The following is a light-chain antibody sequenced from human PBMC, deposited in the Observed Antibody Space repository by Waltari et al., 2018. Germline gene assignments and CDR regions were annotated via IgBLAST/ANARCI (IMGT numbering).Light chain of an antibody. CDR3: SSYTLTNPVV. V-gene: IGLV2-14*03. J-gene: IGLJ2*01. CDR1: SNDIGANDY. CDR2: DVS. Sequence: QSVVTQPASVSGSPGQSISISCTGTSNDIGANDYVSWYQQHPGRAPQLVIYDVSVRPSGVSIRFYGSKAGNTASLTISGLQAEDEALYYCSSYTLTNPVVFGGGTKLTVL.